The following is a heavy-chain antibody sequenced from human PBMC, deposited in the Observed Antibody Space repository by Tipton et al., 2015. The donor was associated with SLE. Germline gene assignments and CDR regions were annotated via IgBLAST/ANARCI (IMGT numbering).Heavy chain of an antibody. Sequence: GSLRLSCAASGLTFSSLWMTWVRQAPGKGLEWVANIGPDGRTVYYADSLKGRFTISRANAHNSVYLQLSSLRADDTAIYYCERDVSVLIPVCVDASDAHWGQGILVTVSS. CDR2: IGPDGRTV. J-gene: IGHJ4*02. CDR1: GLTFSSLW. V-gene: IGHV3-7*01. CDR3: ERDVSVLIPVCVDASDAH. D-gene: IGHD1-1*01.